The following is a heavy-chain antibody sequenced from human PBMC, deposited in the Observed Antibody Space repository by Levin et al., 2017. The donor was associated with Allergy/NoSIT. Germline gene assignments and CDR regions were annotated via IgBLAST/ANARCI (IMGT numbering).Heavy chain of an antibody. V-gene: IGHV3-30*18. J-gene: IGHJ4*02. CDR2: ISYDGSNK. CDR1: GFTFSSYG. Sequence: GESLKISCAASGFTFSSYGMHWVRQAPGKGLEWVAVISYDGSNKYYADSVKGRFTISRDNSKNTLYLQMNSLRAEDTAVYYCAKDNLGYCTNGVCYYFDYWGQGTLVTVSS. D-gene: IGHD2-8*01. CDR3: AKDNLGYCTNGVCYYFDY.